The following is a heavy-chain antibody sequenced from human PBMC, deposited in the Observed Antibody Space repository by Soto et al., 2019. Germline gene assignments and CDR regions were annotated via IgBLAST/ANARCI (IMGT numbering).Heavy chain of an antibody. Sequence: QVQLEQSGAEVKQPGASVEVSCKASGYSFTTHAIQWIRQAPGQGLEWLGWMHSGTGDTEYSERFQDRVRITRDTSANTVYIILSSLTSEDTAVYFCARRTGLTGIDHWGPGTLVTVSS. V-gene: IGHV1-3*04. CDR2: MHSGTGDT. CDR1: GYSFTTHA. J-gene: IGHJ5*02. CDR3: ARRTGLTGIDH. D-gene: IGHD1-1*01.